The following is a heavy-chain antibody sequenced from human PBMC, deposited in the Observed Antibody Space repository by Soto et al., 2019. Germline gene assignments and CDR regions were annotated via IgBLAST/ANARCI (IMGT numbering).Heavy chain of an antibody. Sequence: EVQLVQSGAEVKKPGESLKISCKGSGYSFTSYWIGWVRQMPGKGLECMGIIYPGDSDTRYSPSFQGQVTISADKSISTAYLQWSSLKASDTAMYYCAGPTNRGKYYYGMDVWGQGTTVTVSS. D-gene: IGHD2-8*01. CDR3: AGPTNRGKYYYGMDV. CDR1: GYSFTSYW. J-gene: IGHJ6*02. V-gene: IGHV5-51*03. CDR2: IYPGDSDT.